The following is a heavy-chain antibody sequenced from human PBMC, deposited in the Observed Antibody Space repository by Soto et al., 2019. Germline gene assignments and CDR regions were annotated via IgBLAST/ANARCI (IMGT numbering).Heavy chain of an antibody. D-gene: IGHD2-2*02. Sequence: ASVKVSCKASGYTFTSYGISWVRQAPGQGLEWMGRISAYNGNTNYAQKLQGRVTMTTDTSTSTACMELRSLRSDDTAVYYCARDFCSSTSCYKAGTDYWGQGTLVTVSS. CDR3: ARDFCSSTSCYKAGTDY. CDR2: ISAYNGNT. J-gene: IGHJ4*02. CDR1: GYTFTSYG. V-gene: IGHV1-18*04.